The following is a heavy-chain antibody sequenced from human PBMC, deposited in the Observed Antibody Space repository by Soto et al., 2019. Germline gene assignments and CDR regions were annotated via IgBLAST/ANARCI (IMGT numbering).Heavy chain of an antibody. J-gene: IGHJ5*02. V-gene: IGHV1-46*03. D-gene: IGHD2-2*01. Sequence: ASVKVSCKASGYTFTSYYMHWVRQAPGQGLEWMGIINPSGGSTNYAQKFQGRVTMTRDTSTTTVYMELSSLGSEDTAVYYCGRDHCSSTSCFQVDPWGQGTLVTVSS. CDR1: GYTFTSYY. CDR2: INPSGGST. CDR3: GRDHCSSTSCFQVDP.